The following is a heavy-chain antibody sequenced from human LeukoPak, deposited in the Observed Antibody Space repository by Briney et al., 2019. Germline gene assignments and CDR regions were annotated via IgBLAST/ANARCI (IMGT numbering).Heavy chain of an antibody. CDR3: ARARITMVRGAIVPGEFDY. V-gene: IGHV4-59*01. CDR2: IYYSGST. D-gene: IGHD3-10*01. Sequence: SETLSLTCTVSGGSISSYYWSWIRQPPGKGLEWIGYIYYSGSTNYNPSLKSRVTISVDTSKKQFSLKLSSVTAADTAVYYCARARITMVRGAIVPGEFDYWGQGTLVTVSS. J-gene: IGHJ4*02. CDR1: GGSISSYY.